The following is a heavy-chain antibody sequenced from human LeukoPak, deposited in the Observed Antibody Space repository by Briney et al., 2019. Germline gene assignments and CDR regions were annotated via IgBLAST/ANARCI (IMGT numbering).Heavy chain of an antibody. Sequence: SETLSLTCTVSGGSLSSYYWSWIRQPPGKGLEWIGYIYYSGSTNYNPSLKSRVTISVDTSKNQFSLKLSSVTAADTAVYYCARVTMVRGVKYYFDYWGQGTLVTVSS. J-gene: IGHJ4*02. CDR2: IYYSGST. V-gene: IGHV4-59*08. CDR1: GGSLSSYY. D-gene: IGHD3-10*01. CDR3: ARVTMVRGVKYYFDY.